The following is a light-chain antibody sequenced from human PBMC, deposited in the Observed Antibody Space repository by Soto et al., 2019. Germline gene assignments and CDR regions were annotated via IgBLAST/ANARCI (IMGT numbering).Light chain of an antibody. V-gene: IGKV3-20*01. Sequence: EIVLTQSPGTLSLSPGERATLSCRASQSVRSNYLAWYQHKPGQAPRLLIYAPSSRATGIPDRFGGSGSGTYFTLTINSLEPEDFAVYYCQQYGPPPRTFGRGTKVDIK. CDR1: QSVRSNY. CDR3: QQYGPPPRT. J-gene: IGKJ1*01. CDR2: APS.